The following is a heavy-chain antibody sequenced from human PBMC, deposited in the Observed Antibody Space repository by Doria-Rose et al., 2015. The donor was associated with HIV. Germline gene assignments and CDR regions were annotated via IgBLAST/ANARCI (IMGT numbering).Heavy chain of an antibody. CDR1: GVSLSSPGMG. V-gene: IGHV2-26*01. CDR3: ARIKSSRWYHKYYFDF. D-gene: IGHD6-13*01. J-gene: IGHJ4*02. Sequence: QITLKESGPVLVKPTETLTLTCTVSGVSLSSPGMGVSWIRQPPGKALERLANIFSDDERFYKTSLKSRLTISRGTSKSQVVLTMTDVDPVDTATYYCARIKSSRWYHKYYFDFWGQGTLVIVSA. CDR2: IFSDDER.